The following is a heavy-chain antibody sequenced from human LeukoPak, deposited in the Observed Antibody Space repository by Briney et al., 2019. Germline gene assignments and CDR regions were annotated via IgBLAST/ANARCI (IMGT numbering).Heavy chain of an antibody. V-gene: IGHV3-23*01. CDR3: AKSGGPMVRGVIMSY. J-gene: IGHJ4*02. D-gene: IGHD3-10*01. CDR1: GFTVSSYA. Sequence: PGGSLRLSCAASGFTVSSYAMSWVRQAPGKGLEWVSAISGSGGSTYYADSVKGRFTISRDNSKNTLYLQMNSLRAEDTAVYYCAKSGGPMVRGVIMSYWGQGTLVTVSS. CDR2: ISGSGGST.